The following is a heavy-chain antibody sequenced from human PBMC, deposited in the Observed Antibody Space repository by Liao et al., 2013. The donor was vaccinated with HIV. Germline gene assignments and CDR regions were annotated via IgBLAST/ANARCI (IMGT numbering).Heavy chain of an antibody. CDR1: GESFSGHY. CDR3: ARELPVVTRRRFFDY. CDR2: INHNGGT. Sequence: QVQLQQWGAGLVKPSETLSLTCAVYGESFSGHYWSWVRQAPGKGLEWIGEINHNGGTNYNPSLETRGTISIDTSKNQFSLKLTSLTAADTAIYYCARELPVVTRRRFFDYWGQGTVVTVSS. V-gene: IGHV4-34*02. D-gene: IGHD2-21*02. J-gene: IGHJ4*01.